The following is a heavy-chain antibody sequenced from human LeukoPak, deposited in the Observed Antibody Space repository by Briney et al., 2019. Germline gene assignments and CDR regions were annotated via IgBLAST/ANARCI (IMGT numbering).Heavy chain of an antibody. J-gene: IGHJ4*02. D-gene: IGHD3-22*01. V-gene: IGHV4-4*07. CDR1: GGSISSYY. Sequence: SETLSLTCTVSGGSISSYYWSWLRQPAGKGLEWIGRIYTSVRTNYTPSLKSPFTMSVDTSKNQFSLKLSSVTAADTAVYYCARESYDSSGYYRDYWGQGTLVTVSS. CDR3: ARESYDSSGYYRDY. CDR2: IYTSVRT.